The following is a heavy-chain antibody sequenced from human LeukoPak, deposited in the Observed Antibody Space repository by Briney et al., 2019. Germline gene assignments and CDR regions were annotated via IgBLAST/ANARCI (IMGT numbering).Heavy chain of an antibody. CDR3: ARDTGGGYSCYDC. CDR1: GFTLSSYW. J-gene: IGHJ4*02. D-gene: IGHD5-18*01. V-gene: IGHV3-7*01. CDR2: IKQDGSEK. Sequence: GGSLRLSCAASGFTLSSYWMTWIRQAPGKGLEWVANIKQDGSEKYYVDSVKGRFTISRDNAKNPLYLQMNSLRAEDTAVYYCARDTGGGYSCYDCWGQGTLVTVSS.